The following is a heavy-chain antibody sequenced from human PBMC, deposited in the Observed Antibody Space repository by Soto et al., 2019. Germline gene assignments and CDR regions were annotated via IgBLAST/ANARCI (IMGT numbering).Heavy chain of an antibody. CDR2: INSDGSST. V-gene: IGHV3-74*01. D-gene: IGHD3-22*01. CDR3: ARDPNYYDSSGYYYEWYFDL. J-gene: IGHJ2*01. CDR1: GFTFSSYW. Sequence: EVQLVESGGGLVQPGGSLRLSCAASGFTFSSYWMHWVRQAPGKGLVWVSRINSDGSSTSYADSVKGRFTISRDNAKNTLYLQMNSLRAEDTAVYYCARDPNYYDSSGYYYEWYFDLWGRGTLVTVSS.